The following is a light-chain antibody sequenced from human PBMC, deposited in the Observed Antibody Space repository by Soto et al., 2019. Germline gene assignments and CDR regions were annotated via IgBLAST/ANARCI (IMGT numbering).Light chain of an antibody. CDR1: SSDVGVYNY. Sequence: QSVLTQPASVSGSPGQSITISCTGTSSDVGVYNYVSWYQQHPGKAPKLMIYEVSNRPSGVSNRFSGSKSGNTASLTISGVQAEDEADYYCSSYTSSRTWVFGGGTKVTVL. CDR3: SSYTSSRTWV. J-gene: IGLJ3*02. CDR2: EVS. V-gene: IGLV2-14*01.